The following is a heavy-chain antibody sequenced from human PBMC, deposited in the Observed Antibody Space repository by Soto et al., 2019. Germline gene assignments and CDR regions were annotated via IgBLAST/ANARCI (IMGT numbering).Heavy chain of an antibody. Sequence: PGESLKISCKGSGYSFTSYWIGWVRQMPGKGLEWMGIIYPGDSDTRYSPSFQGQVTISADKSISTAYLQWSSLKASDTAMYYCAGLVGAWGEPYYFDYWGQGTLVTVSS. V-gene: IGHV5-51*01. J-gene: IGHJ4*02. CDR2: IYPGDSDT. CDR1: GYSFTSYW. CDR3: AGLVGAWGEPYYFDY. D-gene: IGHD3-16*01.